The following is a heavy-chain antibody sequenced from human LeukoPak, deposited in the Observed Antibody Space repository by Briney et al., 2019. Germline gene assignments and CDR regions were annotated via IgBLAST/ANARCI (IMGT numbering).Heavy chain of an antibody. Sequence: GASVKVSCKASGYTFTSYAVHWVRQAPGQRLEWMGWINAGNGNTKYSQKFQGRVTITRDTSASTAYMELSSLRSEDTAVYYCAREFEAAAGLDAFDIWGQGTMVTVSS. CDR3: AREFEAAAGLDAFDI. V-gene: IGHV1-3*01. J-gene: IGHJ3*02. CDR2: INAGNGNT. D-gene: IGHD6-13*01. CDR1: GYTFTSYA.